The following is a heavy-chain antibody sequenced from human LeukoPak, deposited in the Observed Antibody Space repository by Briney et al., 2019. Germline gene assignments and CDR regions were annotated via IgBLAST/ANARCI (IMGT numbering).Heavy chain of an antibody. CDR3: AREDSSSWTALGYYYYGMDV. CDR1: GFTFTSYA. CDR2: INAGNGNT. Sequence: PGGSLRLSCAASGFTFTSYAMHWVRQAPGQRLEWMGWINAGNGNTKYSQKFQGRVTITRDTSASTAYMELSSLRSEDTAVYYCAREDSSSWTALGYYYYGMDVWGQGTTVTVSS. J-gene: IGHJ6*02. V-gene: IGHV1-3*01. D-gene: IGHD6-13*01.